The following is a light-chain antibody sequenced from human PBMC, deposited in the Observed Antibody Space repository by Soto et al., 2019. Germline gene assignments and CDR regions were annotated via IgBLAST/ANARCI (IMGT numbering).Light chain of an antibody. V-gene: IGKV3-15*01. J-gene: IGKJ3*01. CDR1: QSVSSK. CDR2: GAS. CDR3: QQYDIWPFS. Sequence: EIVVTQSPGTLPVSPGDRATLSCRASQSVSSKLAWYQQRPGQAPRLLIYGASTRATGIPARFSGSGSGTDFALTISSLQSEDFAVYYCQQYDIWPFSFGPGTKVDIK.